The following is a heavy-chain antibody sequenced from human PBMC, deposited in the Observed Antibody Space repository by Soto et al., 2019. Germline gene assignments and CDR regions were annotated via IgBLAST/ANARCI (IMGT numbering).Heavy chain of an antibody. CDR1: GGSFSGYY. CDR2: INHSGST. D-gene: IGHD7-27*01. Sequence: SETLSLTCAVYGGSFSGYYWSWIRQPPGKGLEWIGEINHSGSTNYNPSLKSRVTISVDTSKNQFSLKLSSVTAADTAVYSCARGTGDSDYWGQGTLVTVSS. J-gene: IGHJ4*02. V-gene: IGHV4-34*01. CDR3: ARGTGDSDY.